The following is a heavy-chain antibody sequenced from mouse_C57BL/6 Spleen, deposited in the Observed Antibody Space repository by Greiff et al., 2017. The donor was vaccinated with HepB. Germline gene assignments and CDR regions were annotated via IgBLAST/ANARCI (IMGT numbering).Heavy chain of an antibody. Sequence: EVKLVESGPELVKPGASVKISCKASGYSFTGYYMNWVKQSPEKSLEWIGEINPSTGGTTYNQKFKAKATLTVDKSSSTAYMQLKSLTSEDSAVYYCARRDGSSYFDYWGQGTTLTVSS. CDR1: GYSFTGYY. J-gene: IGHJ2*01. V-gene: IGHV1-42*01. D-gene: IGHD1-1*01. CDR2: INPSTGGT. CDR3: ARRDGSSYFDY.